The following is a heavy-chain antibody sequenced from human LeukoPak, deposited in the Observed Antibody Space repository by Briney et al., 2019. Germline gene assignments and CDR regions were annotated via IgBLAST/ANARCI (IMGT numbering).Heavy chain of an antibody. Sequence: SGTLSLTCAASGDSISSSNWWSWVRQPPGKGLEWIGEIYHSGSTNYNPSLKSRVTISVDKSKNQFSLKLSSVTAADTAVYYCALYSSSYGRFDPWGQGTPVTVSS. CDR1: GDSISSSNW. CDR2: IYHSGST. D-gene: IGHD6-13*01. CDR3: ALYSSSYGRFDP. J-gene: IGHJ5*02. V-gene: IGHV4-4*02.